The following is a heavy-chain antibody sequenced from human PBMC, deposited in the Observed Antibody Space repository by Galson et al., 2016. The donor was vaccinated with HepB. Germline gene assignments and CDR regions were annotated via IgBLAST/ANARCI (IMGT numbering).Heavy chain of an antibody. CDR2: ISYSGST. CDR1: GGSISSTSNHY. D-gene: IGHD6-6*01. V-gene: IGHV4-39*01. Sequence: TLSLTCTVSGGSISSTSNHYWGWIRQSPGKGLEWIGSISYSGSTHYSPSLTSRVTISGDTSKNQFYLKLNSMSAADTAVYYCARALEYRDAGSPYNWFEPWGQGTLVTVSP. J-gene: IGHJ5*02. CDR3: ARALEYRDAGSPYNWFEP.